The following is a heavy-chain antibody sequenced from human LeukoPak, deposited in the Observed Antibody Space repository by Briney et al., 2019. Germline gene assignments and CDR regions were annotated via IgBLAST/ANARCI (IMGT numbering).Heavy chain of an antibody. V-gene: IGHV3-48*03. CDR3: ARRLWFGEFPTGY. CDR1: GFTFSSYE. CDR2: ISSSGSTI. J-gene: IGHJ4*02. Sequence: PGGSLRLSCAASGFTFSSYEMNWVRQAPGKGLEWVSYISSSGSTIYYADSVKGRFTISRDNAKNSLYPQMNILRAEDTAVYYCARRLWFGEFPTGYWGQGTLVTVSS. D-gene: IGHD3-10*01.